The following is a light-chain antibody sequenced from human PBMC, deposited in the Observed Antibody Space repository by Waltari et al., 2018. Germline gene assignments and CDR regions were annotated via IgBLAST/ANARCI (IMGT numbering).Light chain of an antibody. Sequence: QTMLTQPPSASGTPGQRVTLSCSASSANIGNNFVNWYQQLPETAPKLLIYSDRQRPSGVPDRFSASKSGTSASLAISGLQSEDEGLYYCSSWDDSRNTVVFGGGTKLTVL. V-gene: IGLV1-44*01. CDR2: SDR. J-gene: IGLJ2*01. CDR1: SANIGNNF. CDR3: SSWDDSRNTVV.